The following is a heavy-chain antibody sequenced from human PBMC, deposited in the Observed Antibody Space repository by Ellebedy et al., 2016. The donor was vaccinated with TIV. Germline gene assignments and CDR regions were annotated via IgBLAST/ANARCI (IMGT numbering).Heavy chain of an antibody. CDR2: LSTKADTYAT. V-gene: IGHV3-73*01. J-gene: IGHJ4*02. CDR1: GFSLSGST. Sequence: GESLKISCAVSGFSLSGSTVNWVRPTSGRGLEWVGRLSTKADTYATAYAVSVKGSFIISRDDSQNTAYLQMNSLRTEDTAVYYCSISEYCDTGMAYWGQGTLVTVSS. D-gene: IGHD2/OR15-2a*01. CDR3: SISEYCDTGMAY.